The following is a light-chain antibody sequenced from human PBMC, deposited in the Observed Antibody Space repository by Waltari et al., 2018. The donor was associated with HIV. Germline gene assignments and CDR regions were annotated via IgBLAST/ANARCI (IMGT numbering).Light chain of an antibody. J-gene: IGLJ3*02. Sequence: QSVLTQPPSVSAAPGQKVTLPCSGTGSNLGNNYVSWYQQLPGTAPKVLMFENNKRHSGAPDRVSGSKSDTSATLAITGLQPGDEAYYYCGTWDTRLSAWVFGGGTKLSVL. CDR3: GTWDTRLSAWV. CDR1: GSNLGNNY. CDR2: ENN. V-gene: IGLV1-51*02.